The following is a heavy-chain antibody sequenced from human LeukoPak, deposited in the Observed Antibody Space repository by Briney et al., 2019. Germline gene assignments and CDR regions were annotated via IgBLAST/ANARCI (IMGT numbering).Heavy chain of an antibody. CDR1: GGTFSSYA. CDR3: AREYGDYVSDY. Sequence: SVKVSCKASGGTFSSYAISWVRQAPGQGLEWMGRIIPILGIANYAQKFQGRVTITADKSTSTAYMELSSLRSEDTAVYYCAREYGDYVSDYWGQGTLVTVSS. D-gene: IGHD4-17*01. CDR2: IIPILGIA. V-gene: IGHV1-69*04. J-gene: IGHJ4*02.